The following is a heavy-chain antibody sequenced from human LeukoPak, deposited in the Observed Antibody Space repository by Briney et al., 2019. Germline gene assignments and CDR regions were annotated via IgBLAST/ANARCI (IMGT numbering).Heavy chain of an antibody. CDR1: GFTFSSYW. J-gene: IGHJ3*02. V-gene: IGHV3-74*01. CDR3: ARRPWTRSEAFDI. Sequence: GGSLRLSCAASGFTFSSYWMHWVRQPPGKGLVWVSRINTDGSSTSYADSVKGRFTISRDNAKNTLYLQMNSLRAEDTAVYYCARRPWTRSEAFDIWGQGTMVSVSS. CDR2: INTDGSST. D-gene: IGHD1-1*01.